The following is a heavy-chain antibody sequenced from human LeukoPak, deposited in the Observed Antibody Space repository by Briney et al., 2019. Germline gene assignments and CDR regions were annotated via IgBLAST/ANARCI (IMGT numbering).Heavy chain of an antibody. J-gene: IGHJ4*02. CDR2: INDGGTIT. Sequence: GGSLRLSCAASGFTFSDYGMSWVRQAPGKGLEWVSTINDGGTITYYADSVKGRFTISRDNAKNSLYLQMNSLRAEDTAVYYCARDSMVRGVQDYWGQGTLVTVSS. CDR3: ARDSMVRGVQDY. V-gene: IGHV3-21*01. D-gene: IGHD3-10*01. CDR1: GFTFSDYG.